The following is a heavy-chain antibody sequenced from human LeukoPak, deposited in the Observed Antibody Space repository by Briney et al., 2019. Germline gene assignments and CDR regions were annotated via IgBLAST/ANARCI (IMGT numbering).Heavy chain of an antibody. CDR2: IIPIFGTA. CDR1: GGTFSSYA. V-gene: IGHV1-69*05. J-gene: IGHJ6*03. CDR3: ARVATPSSSSGSYYYYYMEV. D-gene: IGHD6-6*01. Sequence: SVKVSCKASGGTFSSYAISWVRQAPGQGLEWMGGIIPIFGTANYAQKFQGRVTITTDESTSTAYMELSSLRSEDTAVYYCARVATPSSSSGSYYYYYMEVWGKGTTVTVSS.